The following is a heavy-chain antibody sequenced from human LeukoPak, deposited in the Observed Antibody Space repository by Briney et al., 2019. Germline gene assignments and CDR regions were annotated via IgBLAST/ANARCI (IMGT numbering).Heavy chain of an antibody. D-gene: IGHD1-26*01. J-gene: IGHJ4*02. Sequence: QTGGSLRLSCAASGFTFSSYAMSWVRQAPGKGLEWVSAISGSGGSTYYADSVKGRFTISRDNSKNTLYLQMNSLRAEDTAVYYCTKDKVSRGYFDYWGQGTLVTVSS. CDR3: TKDKVSRGYFDY. CDR2: ISGSGGST. V-gene: IGHV3-23*01. CDR1: GFTFSSYA.